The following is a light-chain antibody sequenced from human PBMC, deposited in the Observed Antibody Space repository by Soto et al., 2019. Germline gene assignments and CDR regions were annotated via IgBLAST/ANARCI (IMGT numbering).Light chain of an antibody. J-gene: IGKJ1*01. CDR1: QSISSW. Sequence: DIQMTQSPSTLSASVGDRVTITCRASQSISSWLAWYQRKPGKAPKLLIYRASILESGVPSSFSGSGSGTEFTLGISSLQPDDFATYYCQQYNGYPWTVGQGTKV. CDR3: QQYNGYPWT. CDR2: RAS. V-gene: IGKV1-5*03.